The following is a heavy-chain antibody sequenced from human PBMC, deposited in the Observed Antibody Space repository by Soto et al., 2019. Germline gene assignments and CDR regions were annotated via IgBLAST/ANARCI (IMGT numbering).Heavy chain of an antibody. CDR3: ARGYWLDP. CDR1: GFTVSSNY. J-gene: IGHJ5*02. Sequence: PGGSLRLSCEASGFTVSSNYMSWVRQAPGKGLEWVSIIYAGGNTYYADSLKGRLTLSRDNSENTVYLQMNSLRPDDTAIYYCARGYWLDPWGQGTLVTVSS. CDR2: IYAGGNT. V-gene: IGHV3-53*05.